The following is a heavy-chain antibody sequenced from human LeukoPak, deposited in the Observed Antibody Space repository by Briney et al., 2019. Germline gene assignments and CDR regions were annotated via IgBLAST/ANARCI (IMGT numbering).Heavy chain of an antibody. CDR1: GFTFSSYG. D-gene: IGHD3-10*01. CDR2: ISYDGSNK. V-gene: IGHV3-30*18. Sequence: PGGSLRLSCAASGFTFSSYGMHWVRQAPGKGLEWVAVISYDGSNKYYADSVKGRFTISRDNSKNTLYLQMNSLRAEDTAVYYCAKEIMNGSGSYYAFDIWGQGTMVTVSS. J-gene: IGHJ3*02. CDR3: AKEIMNGSGSYYAFDI.